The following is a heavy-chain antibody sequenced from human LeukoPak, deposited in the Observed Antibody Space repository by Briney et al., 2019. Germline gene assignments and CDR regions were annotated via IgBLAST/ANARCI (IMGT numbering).Heavy chain of an antibody. CDR3: ARRIAAAETFDY. V-gene: IGHV5-51*01. D-gene: IGHD6-13*01. CDR2: IYPGDSDT. J-gene: IGHJ4*02. CDR1: GYSFTNFW. Sequence: EESLKISCKGSGYSFTNFWIGWVRQMPGKGLEWMGIIYPGDSDTRYSPSVQGQVTISADKSINTAYLQWSSLKASDTAMYFCARRIAAAETFDYWGQGSLVTVSS.